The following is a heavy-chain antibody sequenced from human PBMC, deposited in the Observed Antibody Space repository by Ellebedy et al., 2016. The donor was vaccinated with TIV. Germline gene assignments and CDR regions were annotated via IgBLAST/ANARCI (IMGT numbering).Heavy chain of an antibody. Sequence: PGGSLRLSCAASGFTLSNYWMSWVRQAPGKGLEWVANIKQEGGEKNYVDSVKGRFTISRDNAKNSLYLQMNSLRAEDTAVYYCAREAISYATSGYYFDYWGQGTLVAVSS. J-gene: IGHJ4*02. V-gene: IGHV3-7*01. CDR3: AREAISYATSGYYFDY. CDR2: IKQEGGEK. D-gene: IGHD3-22*01. CDR1: GFTLSNYW.